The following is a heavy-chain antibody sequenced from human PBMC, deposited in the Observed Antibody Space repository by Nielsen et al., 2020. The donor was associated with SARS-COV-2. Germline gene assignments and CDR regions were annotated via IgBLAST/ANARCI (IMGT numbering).Heavy chain of an antibody. CDR1: GGSISSNNW. J-gene: IGHJ4*02. V-gene: IGHV4-4*02. Sequence: SETLSLTCAVSGGSISSNNWWSWVRQPPGRGLEWLGEIYHRGSTNYSPSLKTRVTISVDKSKNQFSLELRAVTAADTAVYYCARDCSCGLGSSPSYYFDYWGQGTLVTVSS. CDR2: IYHRGST. CDR3: ARDCSCGLGSSPSYYFDY. D-gene: IGHD7-27*01.